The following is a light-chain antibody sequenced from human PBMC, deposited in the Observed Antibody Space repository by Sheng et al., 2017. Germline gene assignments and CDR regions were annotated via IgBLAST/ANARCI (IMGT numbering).Light chain of an antibody. J-gene: IGKJ2*02. CDR3: QQFNSYPRT. Sequence: AIQLTQSPPSLFASVGDRVTITCRASQGISSGLAWYQQKPGKAPKLLIYDASSLESGVPSRFSGSGSGTDFTLTIDSLQPEDSATYFCQQFNSYPRTFGQGTKLEIK. CDR1: QGISSG. V-gene: IGKV1-13*02. CDR2: DAS.